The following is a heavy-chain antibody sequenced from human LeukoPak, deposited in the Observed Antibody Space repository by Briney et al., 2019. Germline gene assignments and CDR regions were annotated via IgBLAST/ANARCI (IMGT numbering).Heavy chain of an antibody. D-gene: IGHD3-22*01. J-gene: IGHJ4*02. CDR3: ARVRPSMASYDSSGSYFDY. CDR2: IIPILGIA. CDR1: GGTFSSYA. V-gene: IGHV1-69*04. Sequence: ASVKVSCKASGGTFSSYAIGWVRQAPGQGLEWMGRIIPILGIANYAQKFQGRVTITADKSTSTAYMELSSLRSEDTAVYYCARVRPSMASYDSSGSYFDYWGQGTLVTVSS.